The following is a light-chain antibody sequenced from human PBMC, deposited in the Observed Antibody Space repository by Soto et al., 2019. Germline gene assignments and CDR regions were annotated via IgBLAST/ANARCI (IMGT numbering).Light chain of an antibody. CDR1: QSVDSTS. CDR2: GAS. Sequence: EIDLTQSPGTLSLSPGERATLSCRASQSVDSTSLAWYQHKPGQAPRLLIYGASSRASGIPDRFCGSGSETDFTLTINSLEPEDFAVYYCQQYGNSPLTFGLGTKVEIK. CDR3: QQYGNSPLT. V-gene: IGKV3-20*01. J-gene: IGKJ1*01.